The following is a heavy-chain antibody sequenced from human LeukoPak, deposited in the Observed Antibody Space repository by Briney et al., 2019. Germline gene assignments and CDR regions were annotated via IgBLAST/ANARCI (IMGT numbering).Heavy chain of an antibody. D-gene: IGHD3-10*01. J-gene: IGHJ5*02. CDR3: ARGPNIYGSGRSWFDP. Sequence: GASVKVSCKATGYTFIDYYIHRVRQAPGQGLDWMGWINPRNGDTKYEENFQGRVIMTRDTSISTAYMELNRLRSDDTALYFCARGPNIYGSGRSWFDPWGQGTLVTVSS. CDR1: GYTFIDYY. CDR2: INPRNGDT. V-gene: IGHV1-2*02.